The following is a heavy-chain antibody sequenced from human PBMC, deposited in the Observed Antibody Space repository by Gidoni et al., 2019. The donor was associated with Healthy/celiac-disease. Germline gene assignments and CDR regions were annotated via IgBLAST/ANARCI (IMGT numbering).Heavy chain of an antibody. CDR1: GGSFSGSY. CDR2: INHSGST. V-gene: IGHV4-34*01. Sequence: QVQLQQWGAGLLKPSETLSLPCAVSGGSFSGSYWSWILQPPGKGLEWIGEINHSGSTNYNPSRKSRVTISVDTSKNQFSLKLSSVTAADTAVYYCAREAEVGEGAQFWGQGTLVTVSS. J-gene: IGHJ4*02. D-gene: IGHD2-21*01. CDR3: AREAEVGEGAQF.